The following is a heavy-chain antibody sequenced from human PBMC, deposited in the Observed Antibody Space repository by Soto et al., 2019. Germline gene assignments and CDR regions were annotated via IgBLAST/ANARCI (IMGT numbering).Heavy chain of an antibody. Sequence: SETLSLTCTVSGGSINGYYWTWIRQPPGKGLEXIGFIXXSXSXXXNXXXXSRVTISLDRYKNQFSLNLNSVTAADTAIYYCARDRKGSSGLTDYWGQGTLVTVSS. V-gene: IGHV4-59*01. CDR3: ARDRKGSSGLTDY. J-gene: IGHJ4*02. CDR1: GGSINGYY. D-gene: IGHD6-25*01. CDR2: IXXSXSX.